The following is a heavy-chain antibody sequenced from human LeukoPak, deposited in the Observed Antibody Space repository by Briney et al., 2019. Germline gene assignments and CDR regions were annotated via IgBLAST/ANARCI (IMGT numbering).Heavy chain of an antibody. V-gene: IGHV5-10-1*01. CDR1: GYSFTSCW. J-gene: IGHJ5*02. D-gene: IGHD2-15*01. CDR3: ARSFQGYCSGGSCYPPFDP. CDR2: IDPSDSYT. Sequence: GESLRISCKGSGYSFTSCWISWVRQMPGKGLEWMGRIDPSDSYTNYSPSFQGHVTISADKSISTAYLQWSSLKASDTAMCYCARSFQGYCSGGSCYPPFDPWGQGTLVTVSS.